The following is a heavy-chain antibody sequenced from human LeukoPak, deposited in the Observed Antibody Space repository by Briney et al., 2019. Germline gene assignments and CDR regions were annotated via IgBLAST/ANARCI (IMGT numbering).Heavy chain of an antibody. V-gene: IGHV5-51*01. Sequence: GESLKLSCNGSGYNFTSYWIGWARQMPGKGLEWMGIIYPGDSDTRYSPSFQGQVTISADKSITTAYLRWSSLKASDTAVYYCTRRNDSSDWCASWGQGTLVTVSS. CDR1: GYNFTSYW. J-gene: IGHJ5*01. D-gene: IGHD5-18*01. CDR2: IYPGDSDT. CDR3: TRRNDSSDWCAS.